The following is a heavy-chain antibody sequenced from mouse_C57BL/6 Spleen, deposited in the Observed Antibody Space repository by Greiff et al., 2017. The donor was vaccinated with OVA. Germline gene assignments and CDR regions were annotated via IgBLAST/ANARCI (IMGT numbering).Heavy chain of an antibody. D-gene: IGHD2-3*01. Sequence: GGGLVQPKGSLKLSCAASGFSFNTYAMNWVRQAPGKGLEWVARIRSKSNNYATYYADSVKDRFTISRDDSESILYLQMNNLKTEDTAMYYCVRHGGYYEGNAMDYWGQGTSVTVSS. CDR1: GFSFNTYA. V-gene: IGHV10-1*01. CDR3: VRHGGYYEGNAMDY. J-gene: IGHJ4*01. CDR2: IRSKSNNYAT.